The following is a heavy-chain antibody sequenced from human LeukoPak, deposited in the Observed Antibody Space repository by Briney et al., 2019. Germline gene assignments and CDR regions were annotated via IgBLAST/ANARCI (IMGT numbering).Heavy chain of an antibody. CDR2: ISGSGGNT. CDR3: ANPGRYSSGWLFPPSFDN. D-gene: IGHD6-19*01. Sequence: GGSLRLSCAASGFTFSSYAMTWVRQAPGKGLEGVSVISGSGGNTNYAHSVKGRFTIYRDNSKNTLFLQMNSLRAEDTAVYYCANPGRYSSGWLFPPSFDNWGQGTLVTVSS. J-gene: IGHJ4*02. V-gene: IGHV3-23*01. CDR1: GFTFSSYA.